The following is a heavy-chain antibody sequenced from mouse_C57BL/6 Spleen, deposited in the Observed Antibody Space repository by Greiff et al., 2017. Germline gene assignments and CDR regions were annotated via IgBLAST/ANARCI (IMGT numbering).Heavy chain of an antibody. J-gene: IGHJ3*01. CDR3: ARSIYYDYDGLFAY. CDR2: IDPSDSYT. D-gene: IGHD2-4*01. CDR1: GYTFTSYW. V-gene: IGHV1-69*01. Sequence: VQLQQPGAELVMPAASVKLSCKASGYTFTSYWMHWVKQRPGQGLEWIGEIDPSDSYTNYNQKFKGKSTLTVYKSSSTAYMQLSSLTSEDSAVYYCARSIYYDYDGLFAYWGQGTLVTVSA.